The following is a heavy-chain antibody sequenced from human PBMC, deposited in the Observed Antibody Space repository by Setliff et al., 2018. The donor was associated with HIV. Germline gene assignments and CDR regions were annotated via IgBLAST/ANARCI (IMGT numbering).Heavy chain of an antibody. CDR2: IYTSGST. CDR3: ASEAWTSYRSSSGYYYYYMDV. CDR1: GGSITSSY. J-gene: IGHJ6*03. V-gene: IGHV4-4*07. D-gene: IGHD6-6*01. Sequence: SETLSLTCTVSGGSITSSYWSWIRQPAGKGLEWIGRIYTSGSTNYNPSLKSRVTISVDTSKNQFSLKLSSVTAADTAVYYCASEAWTSYRSSSGYYYYYMDVWGKGTTVTVSS.